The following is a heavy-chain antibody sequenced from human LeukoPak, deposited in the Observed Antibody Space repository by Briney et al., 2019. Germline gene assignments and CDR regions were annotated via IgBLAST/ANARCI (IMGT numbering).Heavy chain of an antibody. V-gene: IGHV3-21*01. CDR3: VRGARVSGTASDY. CDR1: GFTFSSYS. Sequence: GGSLRLSCAASGFTFSSYSMNWVRQAPGKGLEWVSSITRTSIYIHYADSLKGRFTISRDNAKNSLSLQMNSLRAEDTAVYYCVRGARVSGTASDYWGQGTLVTVSS. J-gene: IGHJ4*02. D-gene: IGHD3-10*01. CDR2: ITRTSIYI.